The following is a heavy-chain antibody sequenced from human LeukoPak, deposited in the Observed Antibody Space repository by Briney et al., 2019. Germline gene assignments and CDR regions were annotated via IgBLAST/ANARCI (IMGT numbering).Heavy chain of an antibody. CDR2: IKNDGSEE. D-gene: IGHD3-10*01. CDR1: GFTFSSYW. J-gene: IGHJ4*02. V-gene: IGHV3-7*01. CDR3: ARAIRGSAVDTGDR. Sequence: GGSLRLSCAASGFTFSSYWMRWVRQAPGQGLEGVANIKNDGSEEYYVDSVKGRFTISRDNAKNSLFLQLNSLTVEDTAVYYCARAIRGSAVDTGDRWGQGTLVTVSS.